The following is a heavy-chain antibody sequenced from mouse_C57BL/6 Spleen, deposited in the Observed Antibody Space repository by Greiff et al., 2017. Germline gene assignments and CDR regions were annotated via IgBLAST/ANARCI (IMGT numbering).Heavy chain of an antibody. CDR1: GFNIKDDY. CDR2: IDPENGDT. Sequence: VQLKQSGAELVRPGASVKLSCTASGFNIKDDYMHWVKQRPEQGLEWIGWIDPENGDTEYASKFQGKATITADTSSNPAYLQLSSLTSEDTAVYYCTPPLFAYWGQGTLVTVSA. CDR3: TPPLFAY. J-gene: IGHJ3*01. V-gene: IGHV14-4*01.